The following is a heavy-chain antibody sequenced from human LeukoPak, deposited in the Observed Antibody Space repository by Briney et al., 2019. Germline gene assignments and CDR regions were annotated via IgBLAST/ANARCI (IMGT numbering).Heavy chain of an antibody. CDR1: GASFRSGGQY. CDR3: ARIFDI. Sequence: SETLSLTCTLSGASFRSGGQYWGWIRQTPGKGLEWIGDIFYNGKTNYNPSLKSRVTISLDTSRSQFSLRLSSVTAADTGVYYCARIFDIWGRGTLVTVAS. CDR2: IFYNGKT. J-gene: IGHJ4*02. V-gene: IGHV4-61*08.